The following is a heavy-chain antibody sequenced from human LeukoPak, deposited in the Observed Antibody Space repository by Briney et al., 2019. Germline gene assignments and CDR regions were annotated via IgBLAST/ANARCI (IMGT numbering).Heavy chain of an antibody. CDR1: GFTVSSNY. D-gene: IGHD3-9*01. V-gene: IGHV3-66*01. Sequence: GGSLRLSCAASGFTVSSNYMAWVRQAPGKGLEWVSVIYDGGFTDYTDSVKGRFTVSRDNSKSTLYLQMDTLRAEDTAVYYCARVMGRLVRTWYFDLWGRGTLVTVSS. CDR2: IYDGGFT. J-gene: IGHJ2*01. CDR3: ARVMGRLVRTWYFDL.